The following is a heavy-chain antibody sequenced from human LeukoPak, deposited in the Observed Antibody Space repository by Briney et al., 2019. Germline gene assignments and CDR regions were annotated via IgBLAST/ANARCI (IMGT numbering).Heavy chain of an antibody. D-gene: IGHD2-15*01. Sequence: ASVKVSRKASGYTFTSYYMHWVRQAPGQGLEWMGIINPSGGSTSYAQKFQGRVTMTRDTSTSAVYMELSSLRSEDTAVYYCARGMAKDVVVAAFANWGQGTLVTVSS. CDR2: INPSGGST. J-gene: IGHJ4*02. V-gene: IGHV1-46*01. CDR3: ARGMAKDVVVAAFAN. CDR1: GYTFTSYY.